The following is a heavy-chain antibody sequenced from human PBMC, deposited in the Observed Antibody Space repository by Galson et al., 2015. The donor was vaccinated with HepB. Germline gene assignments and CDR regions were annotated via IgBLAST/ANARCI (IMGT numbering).Heavy chain of an antibody. Sequence: SLRLSCAASGFTFSSYAMHWVRQAPGKGLEWVAVISYDGSNKYYADSVKGRFTISRDNSKNTLYLQMNSLRAEDTAVYYCASESSTSHWGQGTLVTVSS. D-gene: IGHD6-6*01. CDR1: GFTFSSYA. CDR2: ISYDGSNK. J-gene: IGHJ1*01. CDR3: ASESSTSH. V-gene: IGHV3-30*04.